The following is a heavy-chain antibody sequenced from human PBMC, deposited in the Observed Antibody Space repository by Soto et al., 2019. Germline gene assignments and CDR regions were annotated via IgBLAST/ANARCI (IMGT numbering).Heavy chain of an antibody. CDR1: GFPFSSDW. D-gene: IGHD2-2*01. CDR3: ARAAQFNDGSTSGFDY. V-gene: IGHV3-74*01. CDR2: INSDGSGT. J-gene: IGHJ4*02. Sequence: EVQLVESGGGLVQPGGSLRLSCTASGFPFSSDWMHLVRQAPGKGLVGVSHINSDGSGTRNADSVKGRFTISRDNAKNTLYIQMNSLRAEDTAVYYCARAAQFNDGSTSGFDYWGQGTLVTVSS.